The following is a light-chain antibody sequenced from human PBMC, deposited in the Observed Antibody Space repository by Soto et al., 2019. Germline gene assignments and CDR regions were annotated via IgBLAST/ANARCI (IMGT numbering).Light chain of an antibody. CDR1: QGISSY. Sequence: AIRMTQSPSSLSASTGYRVTITCRASQGISSYLAWYQQKPGKAPKLLIYAASTLQSGVPSRFSGSGSGTDFTLTISCLQSEDFATYYCQQYYSYPLTFGGGTTGDNK. V-gene: IGKV1-8*01. J-gene: IGKJ4*01. CDR3: QQYYSYPLT. CDR2: AAS.